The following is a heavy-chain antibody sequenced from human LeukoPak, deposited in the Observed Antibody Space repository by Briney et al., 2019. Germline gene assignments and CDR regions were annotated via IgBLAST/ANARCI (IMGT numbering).Heavy chain of an antibody. D-gene: IGHD3-10*01. J-gene: IGHJ5*02. CDR3: ARGITMVRGSVGFDP. CDR2: IYYSGST. V-gene: IGHV4-59*01. Sequence: SGTLSLTCTVSGGSISSYYWSWIRQPPGKGLEWIGYIYYSGSTNYNPSLKSRVTISVDTSKNQFSLKLSSVTAADTAVYYCARGITMVRGSVGFDPWGQGTLVTVSS. CDR1: GGSISSYY.